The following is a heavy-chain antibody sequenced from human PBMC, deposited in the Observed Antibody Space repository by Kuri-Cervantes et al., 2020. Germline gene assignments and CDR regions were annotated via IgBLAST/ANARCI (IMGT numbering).Heavy chain of an antibody. CDR2: INHSGST. D-gene: IGHD1-26*01. J-gene: IGHJ1*01. CDR3: ARGDSGSYFRKSRYFQH. V-gene: IGHV4-39*07. Sequence: SETLPLTCTVSGGSISTINYYWGWIRQPPGKGLEWIGEINHSGSTNYNPSLKSRVTISVDTSKNQFSLKLSSVTAADTAVYYCARGDSGSYFRKSRYFQHWGQGTLVTVSS. CDR1: GGSISTINYY.